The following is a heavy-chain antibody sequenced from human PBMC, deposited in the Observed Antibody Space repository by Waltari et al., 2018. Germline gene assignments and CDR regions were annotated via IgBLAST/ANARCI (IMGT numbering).Heavy chain of an antibody. CDR2: ISYDGSNK. CDR1: GFTLSSYA. V-gene: IGHV3-30-3*01. CDR3: ARGHPAYWYFDL. Sequence: QVQLVESGGGVVQPGRSLSLSCAASGFTLSSYAMHWVRQAPGKGLEWVAVISYDGSNKYYADSVKGRFTISRDNSKNTLYLQMNSLRAEDTAVYYCARGHPAYWYFDLWGRGTLVTVSS. J-gene: IGHJ2*01.